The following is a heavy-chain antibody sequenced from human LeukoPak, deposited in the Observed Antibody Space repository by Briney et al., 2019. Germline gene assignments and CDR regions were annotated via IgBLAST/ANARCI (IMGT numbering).Heavy chain of an antibody. Sequence: SETLSLTCTVSGGSISSSSYYWGWIRQPPGKGLEWIGSIYYSGSTYYNPSLNSRVTISVDTSKNQFSLKLSSVTAADTAVNYCATQVATGPDYGGQGTLVTVSA. CDR1: GGSISSSSYY. CDR3: ATQVATGPDY. D-gene: IGHD5-12*01. CDR2: IYYSGST. J-gene: IGHJ4*02. V-gene: IGHV4-39*01.